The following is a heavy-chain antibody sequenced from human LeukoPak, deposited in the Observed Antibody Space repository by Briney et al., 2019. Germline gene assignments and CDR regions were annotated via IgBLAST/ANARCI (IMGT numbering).Heavy chain of an antibody. Sequence: GGSLRLSCAASGFTVSSNYMSWVRQAPRKGLEWVSVIISGGSTYYTDSVRGRFTISRDNSKNTLYLQINNLRAEDTAVYYCARESSLYSYDYWGQGTLVTVSS. CDR3: ARESSLYSYDY. CDR1: GFTVSSNY. D-gene: IGHD3-3*01. V-gene: IGHV3-53*01. J-gene: IGHJ4*02. CDR2: IISGGST.